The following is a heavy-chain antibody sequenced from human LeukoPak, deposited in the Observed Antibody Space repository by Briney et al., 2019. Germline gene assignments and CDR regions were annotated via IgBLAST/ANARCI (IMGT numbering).Heavy chain of an antibody. D-gene: IGHD3-22*01. CDR3: ARGEPHYYYDSSGYYYP. CDR1: GGSFSGYY. V-gene: IGHV4-34*01. CDR2: INHSGST. J-gene: IGHJ5*02. Sequence: KASETLSLTCAVYGGSFSGYYWSWIRQPPGKGLEWIGEINHSGSTNYNPSLKSRVTISVDTSKNQFSLKLSSVTAAATAVYYCARGEPHYYYDSSGYYYPWGQGTLVTVSS.